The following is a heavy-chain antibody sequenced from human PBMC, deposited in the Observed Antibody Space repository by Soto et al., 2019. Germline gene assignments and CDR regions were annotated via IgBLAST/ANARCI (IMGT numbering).Heavy chain of an antibody. V-gene: IGHV4-4*07. CDR3: VRDGTKTLRDWFDP. CDR2: IYATGTT. D-gene: IGHD1-1*01. CDR1: GASISGFY. Sequence: SETLSLTCTVSGASISGFYWSWIRKSAGKGLEWIGRIYATGTTDYNPPLKSRVMMSVDTSKKQFSLKLRSVTAADTAVYYCVRDGTKTLRDWFDPWGQGISVTVS. J-gene: IGHJ5*02.